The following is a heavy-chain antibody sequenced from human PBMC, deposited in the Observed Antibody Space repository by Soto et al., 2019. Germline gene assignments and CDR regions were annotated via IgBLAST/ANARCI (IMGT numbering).Heavy chain of an antibody. CDR1: GYSFTSYW. D-gene: IGHD3-22*01. V-gene: IGHV5-51*01. Sequence: GESLKISCKGSGYSFTSYWIGWVRQMPGKGLEWMGIIYPGDSDTRYSPSFQGQVTISADKSISTAYLQWSSLKASDTAMYYCARPTYYYDSSGPIENYYYYGMDVWGQGTTVTVS. CDR2: IYPGDSDT. J-gene: IGHJ6*02. CDR3: ARPTYYYDSSGPIENYYYYGMDV.